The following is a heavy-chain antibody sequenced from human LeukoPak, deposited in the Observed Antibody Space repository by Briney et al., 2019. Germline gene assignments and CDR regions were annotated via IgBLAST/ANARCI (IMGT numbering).Heavy chain of an antibody. Sequence: PGGSLRLSCAASGFTFSSYAMSWVRQAPGKGLEWVSAISGSGGSTYYADSVKGRFTISRDNSKNTLYLQMNSLRAEDTAVYYCAKVKHTRIQLWLWAALDYWGQGTLVTVSS. J-gene: IGHJ4*02. V-gene: IGHV3-23*01. CDR3: AKVKHTRIQLWLWAALDY. CDR2: ISGSGGST. CDR1: GFTFSSYA. D-gene: IGHD5-18*01.